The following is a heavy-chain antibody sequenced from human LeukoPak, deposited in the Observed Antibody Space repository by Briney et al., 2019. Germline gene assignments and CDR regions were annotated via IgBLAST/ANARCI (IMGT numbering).Heavy chain of an antibody. D-gene: IGHD2-21*02. V-gene: IGHV1-69*13. J-gene: IGHJ6*02. CDR3: AREDCGGDCYSYYYYYGMDV. CDR1: GGTFSSYA. Sequence: SVKVSCKASGGTFSSYAISWVRQAPGEGLEWMGGMIPIFGTANYPQKFQGRVTITADESTSTAYMELSSLRSEDTAVYYCAREDCGGDCYSYYYYYGMDVWGQGTTVTVSS. CDR2: MIPIFGTA.